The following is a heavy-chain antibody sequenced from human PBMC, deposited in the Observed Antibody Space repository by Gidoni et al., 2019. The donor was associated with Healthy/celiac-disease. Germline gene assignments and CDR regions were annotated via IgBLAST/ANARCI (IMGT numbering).Heavy chain of an antibody. Sequence: TYYNPSLKSRVTISVDTSKNQFSLKLSSVTAADTAVYYCARHDEAGNDYWGQGTLVTVSS. CDR3: ARHDEAGNDY. D-gene: IGHD6-19*01. CDR2: T. J-gene: IGHJ4*02. V-gene: IGHV4-39*01.